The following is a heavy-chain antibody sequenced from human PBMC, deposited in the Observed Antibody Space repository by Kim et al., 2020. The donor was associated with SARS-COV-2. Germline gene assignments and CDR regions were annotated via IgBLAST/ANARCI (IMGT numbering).Heavy chain of an antibody. Sequence: KFQSRGPVTRDTSASTAYMELRSLRSEDTAVYYCARDYPHTVTGFRGFDYWGQGTLVTVSS. V-gene: IGHV1-3*01. CDR3: ARDYPHTVTGFRGFDY. J-gene: IGHJ4*02. D-gene: IGHD4-4*01.